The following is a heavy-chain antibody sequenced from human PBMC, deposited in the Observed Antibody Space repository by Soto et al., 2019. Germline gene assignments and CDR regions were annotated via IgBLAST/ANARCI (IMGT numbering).Heavy chain of an antibody. CDR1: GFTFSDYY. D-gene: IGHD1-26*01. Sequence: QVQLVESGGGLVKPGGSLRLSCAASGFTFSDYYMSWIRQAPGKGLEWVSYISSSSSYTNYADSVKGRFTISRDNAKNSLYLQMNSLRAEDTAVYYCATYSGSYYYFDYWGQGTLFTVSS. V-gene: IGHV3-11*06. CDR3: ATYSGSYYYFDY. J-gene: IGHJ4*02. CDR2: ISSSSSYT.